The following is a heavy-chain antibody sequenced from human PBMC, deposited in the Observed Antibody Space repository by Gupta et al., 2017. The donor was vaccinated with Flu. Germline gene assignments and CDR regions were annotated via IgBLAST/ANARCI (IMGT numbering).Heavy chain of an antibody. CDR2: ISPSATI. CDR1: GFTLSSHD. V-gene: IGHV3-48*03. CDR3: ARGHWDN. Sequence: EVKLVESGGGSVQPGGALRLSCVALGFTLSSHDMSCVRQAPGMRLEWVSFISPSATIYYGDPVRGRFTISRDNAKNSLYLQMSGLRDEDTAVYYCARGHWDNWGQGTLVTVSS. J-gene: IGHJ4*02.